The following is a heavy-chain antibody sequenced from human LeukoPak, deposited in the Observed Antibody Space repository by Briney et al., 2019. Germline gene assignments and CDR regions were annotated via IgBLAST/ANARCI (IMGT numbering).Heavy chain of an antibody. J-gene: IGHJ4*02. Sequence: GGSLRLSCAASGFTLSSYAMTWVRQAPGRGLEWVSSVDGGGGGTYHADSVKGRFTISRDNSKDTLYLQMNGPRAEDTAVYFCAKQSAGSAAWYSLHYDFWGQGTLVTVSS. V-gene: IGHV3-23*01. CDR1: GFTLSSYA. CDR2: VDGGGGGT. D-gene: IGHD6-13*01. CDR3: AKQSAGSAAWYSLHYDF.